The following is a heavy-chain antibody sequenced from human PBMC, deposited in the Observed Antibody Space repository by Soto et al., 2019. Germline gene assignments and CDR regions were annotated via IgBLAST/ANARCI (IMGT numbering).Heavy chain of an antibody. CDR3: AKDFAAVAGIFDY. J-gene: IGHJ4*02. D-gene: IGHD6-19*01. CDR1: GFTFSSYA. CDR2: ISGSGGST. V-gene: IGHV3-23*01. Sequence: EVQLLESGGGLVQPGGSLRLSCAAYGFTFSSYAMSWVRQAPGRGLEGVSAISGSGGSTYYADSVKGRFTISRDNSKNTLDLQMNSLRAEDTAVYYCAKDFAAVAGIFDYWGQGTLVTVSS.